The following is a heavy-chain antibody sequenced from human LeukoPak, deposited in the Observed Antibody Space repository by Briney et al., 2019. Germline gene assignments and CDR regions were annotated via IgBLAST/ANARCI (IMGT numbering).Heavy chain of an antibody. Sequence: GGSLRLSCAASGFTFSSYAMHWVRQAPGKGLEWVAVISYDGSNKYYADSVKGRFTISRDNSKNTLYLQINSLRAEDTAVYYCARDRGAGPTLDYWGQGTLVTVSS. CDR2: ISYDGSNK. CDR1: GFTFSSYA. D-gene: IGHD6-13*01. CDR3: ARDRGAGPTLDY. V-gene: IGHV3-30-3*01. J-gene: IGHJ4*02.